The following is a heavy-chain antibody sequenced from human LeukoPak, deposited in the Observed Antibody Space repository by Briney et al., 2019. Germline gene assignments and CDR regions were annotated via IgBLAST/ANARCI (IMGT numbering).Heavy chain of an antibody. V-gene: IGHV1-69*13. D-gene: IGHD1-14*01. Sequence: RASVKVSCKASGGTFSSYAISWVRQAPGQGLEWIGGIISIFGTANYAQKFQGRVTITADESTSTAYMELSSLRSEDTAVYYCARDGEGPLDHWGQGTLVTVSS. CDR2: IISIFGTA. J-gene: IGHJ4*02. CDR3: ARDGEGPLDH. CDR1: GGTFSSYA.